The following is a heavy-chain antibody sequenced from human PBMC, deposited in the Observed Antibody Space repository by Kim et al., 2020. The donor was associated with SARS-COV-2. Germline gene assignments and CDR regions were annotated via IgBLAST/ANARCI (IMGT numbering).Heavy chain of an antibody. D-gene: IGHD2-2*01. CDR2: IKQDGSEK. V-gene: IGHV3-7*01. J-gene: IGHJ4*02. CDR1: GFTFSSYW. Sequence: GGSLRLSCAASGFTFSSYWMSWVRQAPGKGLEWVANIKQDGSEKYYVDSVKGRFTISRDNAKNSLYLQMNSLRAEDTAVYYCARGACSSTSCKGAYYFDYWGQGTLVTVSS. CDR3: ARGACSSTSCKGAYYFDY.